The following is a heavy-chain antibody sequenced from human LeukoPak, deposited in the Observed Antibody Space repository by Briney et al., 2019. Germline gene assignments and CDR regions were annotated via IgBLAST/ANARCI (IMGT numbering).Heavy chain of an antibody. D-gene: IGHD3-10*01. CDR3: ARGLSSVNDAFDI. Sequence: GGSLRLSCAASDFLFSSYAMNWVRQAPGKGLEWDSVIGASGSSSYYADSVKGRFTISRDNSKTTLYLQMNSLRADDTAVYYCARGLSSVNDAFDIWGQGTMVTVS. CDR2: IGASGSSS. J-gene: IGHJ3*02. V-gene: IGHV3-23*01. CDR1: DFLFSSYA.